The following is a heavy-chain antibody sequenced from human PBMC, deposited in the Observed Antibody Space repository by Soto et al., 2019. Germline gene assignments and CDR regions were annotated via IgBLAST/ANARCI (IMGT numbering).Heavy chain of an antibody. CDR2: IYYSGST. CDR3: ARVWGGAFDI. CDR1: GSPISSSSYS. V-gene: IGHV4-39*07. Sequence: SETMSLTCTLSGSPISSSSYSWGWIRQPPGKGLEWIGSIYYSGSTYYNPSLKSRVTISVDTSKNQFSLKLSSVTAADTAVYYCARVWGGAFDIWGQGTMVT. J-gene: IGHJ3*02. D-gene: IGHD3-10*01.